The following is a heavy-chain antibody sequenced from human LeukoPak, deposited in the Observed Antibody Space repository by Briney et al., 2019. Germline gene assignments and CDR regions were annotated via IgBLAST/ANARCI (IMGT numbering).Heavy chain of an antibody. V-gene: IGHV4-61*02. Sequence: SETLSLTCTVSGGSISSGSYYWSCIRQPAGKGLEWIGRIYTSGSTNYNPSLKSRVTISVDTSKNQFSLKLSSVTAADTAVYYCARHVGDYLDSWGQGTLVTVSS. CDR2: IYTSGST. J-gene: IGHJ4*02. CDR3: ARHVGDYLDS. D-gene: IGHD3-16*01. CDR1: GGSISSGSYY.